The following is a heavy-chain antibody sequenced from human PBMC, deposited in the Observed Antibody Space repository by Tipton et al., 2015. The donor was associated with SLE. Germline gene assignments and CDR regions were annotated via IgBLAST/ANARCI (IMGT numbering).Heavy chain of an antibody. J-gene: IGHJ4*02. CDR3: ARSARMNSTSWYIF. CDR1: GYTFSNYG. D-gene: IGHD6-13*01. Sequence: QLVQSGPEVKKPGASVKVSCKASGYTFSNYGISWVRQAPGQGLEWVGWISTYNGNSSQKFQGRVTMTTDTSTSTAYMEMRSLRSDDTAGYYCARSARMNSTSWYIFWGQGTRVT. V-gene: IGHV1-18*01. CDR2: ISTYNGN.